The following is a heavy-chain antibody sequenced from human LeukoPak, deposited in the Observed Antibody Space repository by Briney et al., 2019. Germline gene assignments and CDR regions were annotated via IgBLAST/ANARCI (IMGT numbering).Heavy chain of an antibody. CDR1: GDSVSSKNSA. D-gene: IGHD4-17*01. Sequence: SQTLSLTCAISGDSVSSKNSAWNWIRQSPLRGLEWLGRTYYRSKWSKHYAVSVRSRITINADTSKNQFSLQLNSVTPEDTAVYYCARDLNGDFSLDSWGQGTLVTVSS. CDR3: ARDLNGDFSLDS. CDR2: TYYRSKWSK. J-gene: IGHJ4*02. V-gene: IGHV6-1*01.